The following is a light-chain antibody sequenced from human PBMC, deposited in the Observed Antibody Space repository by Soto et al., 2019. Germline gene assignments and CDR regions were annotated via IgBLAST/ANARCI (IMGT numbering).Light chain of an antibody. Sequence: EIVLTQSPGTLSLSPGETATLSCRASQTVNSDYLAWFQQRPGQAPRLLIFATSRRATDIPDRFSGSGSGTDFTLATRRREAEDFAVYYCHQFGYSPRIFGQGTKVEIK. V-gene: IGKV3-20*01. CDR1: QTVNSDY. CDR3: HQFGYSPRI. J-gene: IGKJ1*01. CDR2: ATS.